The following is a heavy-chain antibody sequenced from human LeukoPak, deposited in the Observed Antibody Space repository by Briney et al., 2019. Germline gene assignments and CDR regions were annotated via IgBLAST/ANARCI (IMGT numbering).Heavy chain of an antibody. J-gene: IGHJ4*02. D-gene: IGHD3-16*01. Sequence: GRSLRLSCAASGFTFSSYAMHWVRQAPGKGLVWVSRINNDGSDTVYVDPVKGRFTIFRDNARNTLYLQMNTLRVEDTAVYYCVRGMLGPDYWGQGTLVTVSS. CDR1: GFTFSSYA. CDR2: INNDGSDT. V-gene: IGHV3-74*01. CDR3: VRGMLGPDY.